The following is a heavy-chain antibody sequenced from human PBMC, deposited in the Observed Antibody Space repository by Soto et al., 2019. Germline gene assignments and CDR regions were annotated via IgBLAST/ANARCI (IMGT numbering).Heavy chain of an antibody. CDR3: ARDSLPSGDYSVVGV. J-gene: IGHJ6*02. CDR2: ISSSSSYI. Sequence: GKGLEWVSSISSSSSYIYYADSVKGRFTISRDNAKNSLYLQMNSLRAEDTAVYYFARDSLPSGDYSVVGVWVHGTTVTVSS. V-gene: IGHV3-21*01. D-gene: IGHD4-17*01.